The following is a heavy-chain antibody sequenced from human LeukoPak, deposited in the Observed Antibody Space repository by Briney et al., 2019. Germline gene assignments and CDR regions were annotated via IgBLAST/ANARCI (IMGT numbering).Heavy chain of an antibody. J-gene: IGHJ6*03. Sequence: EASVKVSCKASGYTFTGYYMHWVRQAPGQGLEWMGWINPNSGGTIYAQKFQGRVTMTRDTSISTAYMELSRLRSDDTAVYYCARGVTYYYYMDVWGKGTTVTVSS. CDR2: INPNSGGT. D-gene: IGHD2-21*02. V-gene: IGHV1-2*02. CDR3: ARGVTYYYYMDV. CDR1: GYTFTGYY.